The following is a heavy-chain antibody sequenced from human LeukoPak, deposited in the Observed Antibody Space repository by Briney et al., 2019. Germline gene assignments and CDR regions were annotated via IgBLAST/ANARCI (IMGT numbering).Heavy chain of an antibody. J-gene: IGHJ6*02. V-gene: IGHV3-30*18. Sequence: GGSLRLSCAASGFTFSSYGMHWVRQAPGKGLEWVAVISYDGSNKYYADSVKGRITISRDNSKNTLYLQMNSLRAEDTAVYYCAKDGSSITMVRGVIISYGMDVWGQGTTVTVSS. CDR1: GFTFSSYG. D-gene: IGHD3-10*01. CDR2: ISYDGSNK. CDR3: AKDGSSITMVRGVIISYGMDV.